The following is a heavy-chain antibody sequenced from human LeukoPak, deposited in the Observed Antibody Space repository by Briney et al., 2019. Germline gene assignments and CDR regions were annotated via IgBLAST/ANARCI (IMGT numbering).Heavy chain of an antibody. J-gene: IGHJ4*02. D-gene: IGHD6-13*01. Sequence: PGGSLRLSCAAPGFTFSSYSMNWVRQAPGKGLEWVANIKQDGSEKNYVASVKGRFTISRDNAKNSLYLQMNSLRAEDTALYYCARGRWAPFDCWGQGTLVTVSS. CDR3: ARGRWAPFDC. V-gene: IGHV3-7*01. CDR2: IKQDGSEK. CDR1: GFTFSSYS.